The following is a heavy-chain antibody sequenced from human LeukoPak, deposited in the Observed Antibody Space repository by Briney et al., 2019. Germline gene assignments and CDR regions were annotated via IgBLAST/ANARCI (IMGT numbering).Heavy chain of an antibody. J-gene: IGHJ4*02. CDR2: INPNSGGT. CDR1: GYTFTAFY. CDR3: AKDLRAAGTGGVDY. V-gene: IGHV1-2*02. Sequence: ASVKVSCKASGYTFTAFYIHWVRQAPGQGLEWMGWINPNSGGTSYAQKLQGRVTMTRDTSISTAYMELSSLRSDDTAVYYCAKDLRAAGTGGVDYWGQGTLVTVSS. D-gene: IGHD6-13*01.